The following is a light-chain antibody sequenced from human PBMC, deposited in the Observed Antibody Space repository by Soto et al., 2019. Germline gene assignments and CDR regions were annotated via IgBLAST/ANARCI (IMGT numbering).Light chain of an antibody. J-gene: IGLJ3*02. CDR1: NSDVGNYNF. Sequence: QSALTQPRSVSGSPGQAVTISCTGTNSDVGNYNFVSWYQHHPSKAPKLMIYDVTKRPSGVPDRFSGSKSGNTASLTISGLQPEDEADYYCCTYAGSFHQFGGGTKLTVL. CDR3: CTYAGSFHQ. CDR2: DVT. V-gene: IGLV2-11*01.